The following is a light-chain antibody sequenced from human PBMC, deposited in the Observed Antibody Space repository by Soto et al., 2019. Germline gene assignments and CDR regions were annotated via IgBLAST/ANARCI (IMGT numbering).Light chain of an antibody. V-gene: IGKV3-15*01. CDR3: QQYKNWPPWT. J-gene: IGKJ1*01. CDR1: QSVSTN. CDR2: CAS. Sequence: IVMTQSPTTLSVSPGERATLSCRASQSVSTNLAWYQHKPGQAPRLLIYCASSRATGIPARFSGSGSGTEFTLTISSLQSEDFALYYCQQYKNWPPWTFGQGTKVEIK.